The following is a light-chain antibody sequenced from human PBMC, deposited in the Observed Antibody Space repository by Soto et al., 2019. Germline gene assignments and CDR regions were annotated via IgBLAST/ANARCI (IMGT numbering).Light chain of an antibody. CDR3: QQYGSSPWT. V-gene: IGKV3-20*01. CDR2: LAS. Sequence: EIVLTQSPGTLSLSPGERATLSCRASQSIPSDYLAWYQQKPGQAPRLLIYLASNRAAGSPDRFSGSGSGADFTLTINRLEPEDFAVYICQQYGSSPWTFGQGTKVDIK. CDR1: QSIPSDY. J-gene: IGKJ1*01.